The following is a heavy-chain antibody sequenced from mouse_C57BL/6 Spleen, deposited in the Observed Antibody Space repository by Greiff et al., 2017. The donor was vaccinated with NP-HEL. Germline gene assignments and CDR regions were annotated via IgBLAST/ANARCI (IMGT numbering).Heavy chain of an antibody. CDR3: ATYSPFAY. D-gene: IGHD2-10*01. Sequence: QVQLQQSGPELVKPGASVKISCKASGYAFSSSWMNWVKQRPGKGLEWIGRIYPGDGDTNYNGKFKGKATLTADKSSSTAYMQLSSLTSEDSAVYFSATYSPFAYWGQGTLVTVSA. CDR2: IYPGDGDT. J-gene: IGHJ3*01. CDR1: GYAFSSSW. V-gene: IGHV1-82*01.